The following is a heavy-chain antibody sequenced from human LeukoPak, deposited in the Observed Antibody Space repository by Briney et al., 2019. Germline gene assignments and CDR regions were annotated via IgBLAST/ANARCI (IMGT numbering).Heavy chain of an antibody. Sequence: SETLSLTCTVSGGSISTYYWNWIRQPPGKGLEWIGEINHSGSTNYNPSLKSRVTISVDTSKNQFSLKLSSVTAADTAVYYCARGRRNFPPSSQRNNWFDPWGQGTLVTVSS. D-gene: IGHD2-2*01. CDR3: ARGRRNFPPSSQRNNWFDP. V-gene: IGHV4-34*01. J-gene: IGHJ5*02. CDR2: INHSGST. CDR1: GGSISTYY.